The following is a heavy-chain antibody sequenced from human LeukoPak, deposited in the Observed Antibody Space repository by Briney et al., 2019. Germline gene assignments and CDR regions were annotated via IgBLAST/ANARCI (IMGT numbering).Heavy chain of an antibody. J-gene: IGHJ4*02. D-gene: IGHD6-19*01. CDR3: AREGFSSGWPTTYNYFDY. Sequence: PSETLSLTCTVSGGSISSYYWSWIRQPPGKGLEWIGYIYYSGSTNYNPSLKSRVTISVDTSKTQFSLKLSSVTAADTAVYYCAREGFSSGWPTTYNYFDYWGQGTLVTVSS. CDR1: GGSISSYY. CDR2: IYYSGST. V-gene: IGHV4-59*01.